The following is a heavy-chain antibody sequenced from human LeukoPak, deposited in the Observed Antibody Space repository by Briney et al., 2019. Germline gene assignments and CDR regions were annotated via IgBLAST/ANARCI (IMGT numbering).Heavy chain of an antibody. CDR1: GGTFSSYA. V-gene: IGHV1-69*05. J-gene: IGHJ4*01. Sequence: ASVKVSCKASGGTFSSYAISWVRQAPGQGLEWMGRIIPIFGTANYAQKFQGRVTITTDESTSTAYMELSSLRSEDTAVYYCAILPSRGWQTGAGYFDYWGQGTPVTVSS. D-gene: IGHD6-19*01. CDR2: IIPIFGTA. CDR3: AILPSRGWQTGAGYFDY.